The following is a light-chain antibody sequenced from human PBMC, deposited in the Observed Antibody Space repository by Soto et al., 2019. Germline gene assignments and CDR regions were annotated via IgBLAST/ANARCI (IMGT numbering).Light chain of an antibody. J-gene: IGKJ4*01. Sequence: IVMTQSPSTLSISPGERATLSCRASQSIGTYLAWYQHKPGQAPRLLIYDASNRATGIPARFSGSGSGTDFSLTISSLEPEDFAVYYCQQRSIWPRAFGGGTKVDIK. CDR1: QSIGTY. CDR2: DAS. CDR3: QQRSIWPRA. V-gene: IGKV3-11*01.